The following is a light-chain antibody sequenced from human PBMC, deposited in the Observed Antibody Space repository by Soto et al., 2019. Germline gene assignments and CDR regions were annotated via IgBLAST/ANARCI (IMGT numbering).Light chain of an antibody. CDR3: QQRNSWPLT. Sequence: VLTQSPDTLSLSPGERATLSCRASQAVGKFLVWYHQKPGLSPSLVIYEASKRATDIPDRFSGSGSGTAFTLTITRLEPEDVVFYCCQQRNSWPLTFGGGTKVELK. CDR2: EAS. J-gene: IGKJ4*01. V-gene: IGKV3-11*01. CDR1: QAVGKF.